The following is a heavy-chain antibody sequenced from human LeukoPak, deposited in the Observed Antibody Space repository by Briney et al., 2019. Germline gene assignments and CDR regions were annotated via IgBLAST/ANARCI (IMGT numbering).Heavy chain of an antibody. D-gene: IGHD2-2*01. V-gene: IGHV3-33*01. J-gene: IGHJ6*04. CDR3: ARDDCSSTSCYVSYYYGMDV. Sequence: GGSLRLSCAASGFTFSSYGMHWVRQAPGKGLEWVAVIRYDGSNKYYADSVKGRFTISRDNSKNTLYLQMNSLRAEDTAVYYCARDDCSSTSCYVSYYYGMDVWGKGTTVTVSS. CDR2: IRYDGSNK. CDR1: GFTFSSYG.